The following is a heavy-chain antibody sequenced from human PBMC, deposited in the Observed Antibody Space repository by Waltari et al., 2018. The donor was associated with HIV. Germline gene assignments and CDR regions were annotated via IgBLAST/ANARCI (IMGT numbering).Heavy chain of an antibody. CDR1: GYTFRDYG. CDR2: ISGLSEERR. D-gene: IGHD3-22*01. Sequence: QIHLVQSGAEVKKPGASVKVSCKASGYTFRDYGISWVRQAPGQGLEWMGWISGLSEERRNYAQKFQGRVTLSTDTSTTTAYIELRSLRSDDTAIYYCARVSLLRNWLDPWGQGTLVTVSS. CDR3: ARVSLLRNWLDP. V-gene: IGHV1-18*01. J-gene: IGHJ5*02.